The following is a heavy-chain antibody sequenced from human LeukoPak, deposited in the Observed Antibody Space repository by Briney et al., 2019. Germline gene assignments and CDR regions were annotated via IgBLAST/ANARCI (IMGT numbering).Heavy chain of an antibody. CDR2: ISGSGGST. J-gene: IGHJ4*02. D-gene: IGHD1-1*01. CDR1: GFTFSSYA. Sequence: GGSLRLSCAASGFTFSSYAMSWVRQAPGKGLEWVSAISGSGGSTYYADSVKGRFTISRDNSKNTLYLQMNSLRAEDTAVYYCAKAPVQLERRQWGNYFDYWGQGTLVTVSS. CDR3: AKAPVQLERRQWGNYFDY. V-gene: IGHV3-23*01.